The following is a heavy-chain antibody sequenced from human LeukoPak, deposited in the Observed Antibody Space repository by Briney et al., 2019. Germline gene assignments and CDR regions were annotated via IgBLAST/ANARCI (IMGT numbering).Heavy chain of an antibody. V-gene: IGHV4-59*01. J-gene: IGHJ4*02. Sequence: KTSETLSLTCTVSSGSITNYYWSWIRQPPGKGLEWIGFIYYSGNTNYNPSLKSRVTISVDTSKNQFSLKLSSMTAADTAVYYCARGALLWFGDRMEYYFDYWGQGTLLTVSS. CDR1: SGSITNYY. D-gene: IGHD3-10*01. CDR2: IYYSGNT. CDR3: ARGALLWFGDRMEYYFDY.